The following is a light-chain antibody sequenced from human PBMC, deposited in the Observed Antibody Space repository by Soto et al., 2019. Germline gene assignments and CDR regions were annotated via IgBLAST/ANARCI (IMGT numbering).Light chain of an antibody. CDR2: GAS. CDR1: QSVASSH. V-gene: IGKV3-20*01. CDR3: QHYGSPPIT. Sequence: IVWLQSRHTLSLSPGERATLSCRASQSVASSHLAWYRQKPGQTPRLLIYGASSRATGIPDRFSGSGSGTDFTLTISRLEPEYFAVYYCQHYGSPPITFGQGTRLEIK. J-gene: IGKJ5*01.